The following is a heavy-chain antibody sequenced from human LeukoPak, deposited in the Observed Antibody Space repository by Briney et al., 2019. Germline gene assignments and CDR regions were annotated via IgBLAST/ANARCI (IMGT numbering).Heavy chain of an antibody. J-gene: IGHJ6*03. CDR3: AREADGYSNFQKRNYYYMDV. CDR1: VFTVSSNY. Sequence: GGSLTLSCTASVFTVSSNYMNCLRQAPGKGLEWVSDIYSGESTYYADSVKGRFTISRDNAKNSLYLEMNSLRAEDTAVYYCAREADGYSNFQKRNYYYMDVWGKGPTVTVFS. CDR2: IYSGEST. D-gene: IGHD4-11*01. V-gene: IGHV3-66*01.